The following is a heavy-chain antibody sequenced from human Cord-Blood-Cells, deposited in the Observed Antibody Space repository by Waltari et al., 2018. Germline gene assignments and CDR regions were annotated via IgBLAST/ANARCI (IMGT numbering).Heavy chain of an antibody. D-gene: IGHD6-13*01. J-gene: IGHJ3*02. Sequence: VQLVQSGAEVKKPGVSVQVTCKASGYSFTCPCIPWVRRAPGQGPGGMGWINPNSGGTNYAQKFQGRVTMTRDTSIRTAYMELSRLRSDDTAVYYCARGRVQQLDAFDIWGQGTMVTVSS. CDR1: GYSFTCPC. V-gene: IGHV1-2*02. CDR2: INPNSGGT. CDR3: ARGRVQQLDAFDI.